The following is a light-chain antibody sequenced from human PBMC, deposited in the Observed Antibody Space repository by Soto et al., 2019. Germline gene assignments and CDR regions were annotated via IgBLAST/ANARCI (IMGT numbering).Light chain of an antibody. CDR3: QSYGSSLSGSYV. Sequence: QSVLTQPASVCGAPRQRGIISCTGSSSNIGAGYDVHWYQQLPGTAPRLLIYDNNNRPSGVPARFSVSKSDTSASLAITGLQPEDEADYYCQSYGSSLSGSYVFGTGTKVTV. CDR2: DNN. J-gene: IGLJ1*01. V-gene: IGLV1-40*01. CDR1: SSNIGAGYD.